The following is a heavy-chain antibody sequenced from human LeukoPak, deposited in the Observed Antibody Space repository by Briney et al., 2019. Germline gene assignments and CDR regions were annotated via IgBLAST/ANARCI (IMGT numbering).Heavy chain of an antibody. V-gene: IGHV1-24*01. CDR3: ATGLVVPAADNWFDP. CDR2: FDPKDGET. D-gene: IGHD2-2*01. J-gene: IGHJ5*02. CDR1: GYNLTELS. Sequence: ASVKVSCKVSGYNLTELSMHWVRQAPGKGLEWMGGFDPKDGETIYAQKFQGRVTMTEDTSTDTAYMELSSLRSEDTAVYYCATGLVVPAADNWFDPWGQGTLVTVSS.